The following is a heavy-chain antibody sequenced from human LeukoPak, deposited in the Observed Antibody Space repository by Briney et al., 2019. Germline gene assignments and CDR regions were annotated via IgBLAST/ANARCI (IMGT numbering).Heavy chain of an antibody. V-gene: IGHV4-59*01. CDR1: GGSISSYY. D-gene: IGHD2-15*01. CDR3: ARDKHNPNCSGGRCYSYFFDS. Sequence: PSETLSLTCTVSGGSISSYYWSWIRQPPGKGLEWIGYIYYSGSTNYNPSLKSRVTISVDTSKNQVSLNLSSVTAADKAVYYCARDKHNPNCSGGRCYSYFFDSWGQGTLVTVSS. J-gene: IGHJ4*02. CDR2: IYYSGST.